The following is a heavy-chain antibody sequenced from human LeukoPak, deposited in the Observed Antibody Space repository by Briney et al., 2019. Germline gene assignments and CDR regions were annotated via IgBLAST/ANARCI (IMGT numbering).Heavy chain of an antibody. CDR2: IIPILGIA. CDR3: ARGRLTDRITIFGVVTKPFDY. CDR1: GGTFSSYT. D-gene: IGHD3-3*01. V-gene: IGHV1-69*02. J-gene: IGHJ4*02. Sequence: ASVKVSCKASGGTFSSYTISWVRQAPGQGLEWMGRIIPILGIANYAQKFQGRVTITADKSTSTAYMELSSLRSEDTAVYYCARGRLTDRITIFGVVTKPFDYWGQGTLVTVSS.